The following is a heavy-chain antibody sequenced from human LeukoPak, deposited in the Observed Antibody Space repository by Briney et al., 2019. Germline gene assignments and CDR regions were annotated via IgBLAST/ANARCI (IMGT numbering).Heavy chain of an antibody. Sequence: WIGYIYYSGSTNYNPSLKSRVPISVDTSKNQFSLKLSSVTAADTAVYYCARGAVAGTPTDYWGQGTLVTVSS. J-gene: IGHJ4*02. CDR2: IYYSGST. D-gene: IGHD6-19*01. CDR3: ARGAVAGTPTDY. V-gene: IGHV4-59*09.